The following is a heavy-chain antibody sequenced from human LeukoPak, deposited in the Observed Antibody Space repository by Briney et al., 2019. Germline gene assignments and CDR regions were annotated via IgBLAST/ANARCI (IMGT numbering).Heavy chain of an antibody. CDR3: AKGGPYDSSGYPLDY. CDR1: GFTFSSYG. D-gene: IGHD3-22*01. CDR2: IWYDGSNK. Sequence: GGSLRLSCAASGFTFSSYGMHWVRQAPGKGLEWVAVIWYDGSNKYYADSVKGRFTISRDNSKNTLYLQMNSLRAEDTAVYYCAKGGPYDSSGYPLDYWGQGTPVTVSS. V-gene: IGHV3-33*06. J-gene: IGHJ4*02.